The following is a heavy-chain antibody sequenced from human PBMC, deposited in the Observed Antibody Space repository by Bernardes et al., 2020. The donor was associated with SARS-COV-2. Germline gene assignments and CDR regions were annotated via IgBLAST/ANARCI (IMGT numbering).Heavy chain of an antibody. J-gene: IGHJ4*02. CDR2: ISGSGGST. CDR1: GFLLSSYA. CDR3: AYYFDY. Sequence: GGSLILPCQAPGFLLSSYAMRRVLHAPGQGLESVSAISGSGGSTYYADPVKGRFTISRDNSKNTLYLQMNSLRAEDTAVCYCAYYFDYWGQGTLVTVSS. V-gene: IGHV3-23*01.